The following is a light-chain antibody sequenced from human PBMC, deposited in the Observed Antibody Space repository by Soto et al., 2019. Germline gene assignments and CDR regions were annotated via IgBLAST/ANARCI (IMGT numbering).Light chain of an antibody. J-gene: IGKJ2*01. CDR3: QPYHDYMYT. CDR1: QSLSSS. V-gene: IGKV1-5*03. CDR2: KAS. Sequence: DIQMTQSPSTLSASVGDRVTITCRASQSLSSSLAWYQQKPGTAPKLLIYKASTLESGVPSRFSGSGSGTEFTLTISSLQPDDFAAYYCQPYHDYMYTFGQGTKLEIK.